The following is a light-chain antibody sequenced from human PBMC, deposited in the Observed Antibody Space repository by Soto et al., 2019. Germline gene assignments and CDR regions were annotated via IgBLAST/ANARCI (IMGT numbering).Light chain of an antibody. CDR2: AAS. CDR3: QRDYSSPRA. Sequence: DIQMTQSPSTLSAGVGDRVTITCRASQRISTYLNWYQQKPGKAPTLLIYAASSLQSGVPSRYSGGGSGTDFTVSINTRQPEDFATYFCQRDYSSPRALGQGTKVEIK. J-gene: IGKJ1*01. V-gene: IGKV1-39*01. CDR1: QRISTY.